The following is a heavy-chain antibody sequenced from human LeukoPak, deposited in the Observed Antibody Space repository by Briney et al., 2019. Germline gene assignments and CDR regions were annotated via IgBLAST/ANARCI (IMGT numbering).Heavy chain of an antibody. CDR2: IIPIFGTA. D-gene: IGHD6-13*01. CDR1: GGTFSSYA. Sequence: GASVKVSCKASGGTFSSYAISWVRQAPGQGLEWMGRIIPIFGTANYAQKFQGRVTITTDESTGTAYMELSSLRSEDTAVYYCARDPVSSSWYGGASNYWGQGTLVTVSS. CDR3: ARDPVSSSWYGGASNY. J-gene: IGHJ4*02. V-gene: IGHV1-69*05.